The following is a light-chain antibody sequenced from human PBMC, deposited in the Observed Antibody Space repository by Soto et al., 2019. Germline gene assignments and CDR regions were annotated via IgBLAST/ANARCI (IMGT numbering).Light chain of an antibody. J-gene: IGKJ1*01. CDR3: QRYYSAPWT. Sequence: DIQMTQSPSSLSASVGDRVTITCRASQGISRYLAWYQQRPGKAPTLLIYAASILQSGVPSRFSGSGSGTYFTLTISSLQPEDVATYYCQRYYSAPWTFGQGTKVELK. V-gene: IGKV1-27*01. CDR1: QGISRY. CDR2: AAS.